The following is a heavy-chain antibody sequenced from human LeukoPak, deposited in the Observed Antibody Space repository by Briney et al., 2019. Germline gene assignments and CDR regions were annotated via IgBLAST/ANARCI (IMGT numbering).Heavy chain of an antibody. CDR1: GFTFSSNW. J-gene: IGHJ4*02. CDR3: ARVSWGQDYFDY. Sequence: PGGSLRLSCAASGFTFSSNWLSWVRQAPGKGLEWVANINQDGSEKYYVDSVKGRFSISRDNAKNSLYLQLNSLRAEDTAVYYCARVSWGQDYFDYWGQGTPITVSS. CDR2: INQDGSEK. V-gene: IGHV3-7*01. D-gene: IGHD1-26*01.